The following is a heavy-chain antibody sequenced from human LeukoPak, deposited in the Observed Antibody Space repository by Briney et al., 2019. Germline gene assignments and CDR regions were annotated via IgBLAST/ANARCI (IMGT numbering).Heavy chain of an antibody. CDR1: GYTSTGYY. D-gene: IGHD3-22*01. V-gene: IGHV1-2*02. Sequence: GASVKVSCKASGYTSTGYYMHWVRQAPGQGLEWMGWINPNSGGTNYAQKFQGRVTMTRDTSISTAYMELSRLRSDDTAVYYCARDGDVYDSSGCQDYWGQGTLVTVSS. CDR3: ARDGDVYDSSGCQDY. CDR2: INPNSGGT. J-gene: IGHJ4*02.